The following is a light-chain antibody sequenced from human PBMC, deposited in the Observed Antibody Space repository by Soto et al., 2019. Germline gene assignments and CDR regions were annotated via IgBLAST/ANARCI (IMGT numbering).Light chain of an antibody. CDR2: EVS. CDR1: SSDVGSYNR. Sequence: QSALTQPPSVSGSPGQSVTISCTGTSSDVGSYNRVSWYQQSPGTAPKLMIYEVSNQPSGVPDRFSGSKSGNTASLTISGLQSEDEADYYCSSYTSSSTYVCGTGTKVTVL. V-gene: IGLV2-18*02. CDR3: SSYTSSSTYV. J-gene: IGLJ1*01.